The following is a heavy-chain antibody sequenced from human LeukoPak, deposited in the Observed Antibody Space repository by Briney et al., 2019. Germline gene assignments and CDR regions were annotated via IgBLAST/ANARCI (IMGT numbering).Heavy chain of an antibody. CDR3: ARVGRGFGSGPNYFDY. CDR1: GFTFSSYG. Sequence: GGSLRLSCAASGFTFSSYGMSWVRQAPGKGLEWVSAISGSGSTIYYADSVKGRFTISRDNAKNSLYLQMNSLRAEDTAVYYCARVGRGFGSGPNYFDYWGQGTLVTVSS. D-gene: IGHD2-15*01. CDR2: ISGSGSTI. J-gene: IGHJ4*02. V-gene: IGHV3-21*04.